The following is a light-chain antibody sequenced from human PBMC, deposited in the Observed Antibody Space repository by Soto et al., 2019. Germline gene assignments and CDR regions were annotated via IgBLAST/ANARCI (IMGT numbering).Light chain of an antibody. Sequence: QSVLTQPASVSGSPGQSITISCTGTSSDVGGYNYVSWYQQHPGKAPKLMIYDVSNRPSGDSNRFSGSKSGNTASLTISGLQAEDEADYYCSSYTSSSRVFGGGTKLTVL. CDR1: SSDVGGYNY. J-gene: IGLJ3*02. V-gene: IGLV2-14*01. CDR3: SSYTSSSRV. CDR2: DVS.